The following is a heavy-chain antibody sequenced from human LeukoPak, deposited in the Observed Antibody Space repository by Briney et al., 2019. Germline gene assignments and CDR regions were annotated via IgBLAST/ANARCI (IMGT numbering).Heavy chain of an antibody. V-gene: IGHV4-39*01. CDR3: ARLLVRGVMVDY. D-gene: IGHD3-10*01. CDR1: GGSISSSSYY. Sequence: SETLSLTCTVSGGSISSSSYYWGWVRQPPGKGLEWIGSIYYSGSTYYNPSLKSRVTISVDTSENQFSLKLSSVTAADTAVYYCARLLVRGVMVDYWGQGTLVTVSS. CDR2: IYYSGST. J-gene: IGHJ4*02.